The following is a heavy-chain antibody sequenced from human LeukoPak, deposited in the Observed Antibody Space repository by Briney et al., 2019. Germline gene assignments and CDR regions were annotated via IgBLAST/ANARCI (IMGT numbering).Heavy chain of an antibody. J-gene: IGHJ3*02. V-gene: IGHV3-33*01. CDR2: IWFDGNNK. Sequence: GRSLRLSCAASGFTFSSYVMHWVRQAPGKGLEWVTIIWFDGNNKYYADSVKGRFTISRDNSKNTLYLQMNSLRAEDTAVYYCASARPTSSWTAFDIWGQGTMVTVFS. CDR1: GFTFSSYV. CDR3: ASARPTSSWTAFDI. D-gene: IGHD6-13*01.